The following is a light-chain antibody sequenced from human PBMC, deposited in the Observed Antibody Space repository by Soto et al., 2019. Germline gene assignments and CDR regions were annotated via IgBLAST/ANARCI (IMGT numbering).Light chain of an antibody. Sequence: QSALTQPASVSGSPGQSITISCTGISADDSSSNFVSWYQHRPGKAPRLLLYDVSHRPSGVSNRFSGSKAGDTASLTISGLQLEDEADYYCTSYRRGPLYVFGSGTKLTVL. V-gene: IGLV2-14*03. CDR3: TSYRRGPLYV. J-gene: IGLJ1*01. CDR1: SADDSSSNF. CDR2: DVS.